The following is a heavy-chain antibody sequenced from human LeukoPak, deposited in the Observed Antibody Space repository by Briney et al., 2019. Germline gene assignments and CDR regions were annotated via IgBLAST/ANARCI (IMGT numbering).Heavy chain of an antibody. CDR3: ARDNDRMGLDPFDY. CDR1: GDSISGRLYY. J-gene: IGHJ4*02. V-gene: IGHV4-39*07. CDR2: ISYNGRT. D-gene: IGHD1-26*01. Sequence: SETLSLTCTVSGDSISGRLYYWGWIRQPPGKGLEWIGSISYNGRTYYNPSLRSPVTISVDTSKNQFSLSLRSVTAADTAMYYCARDNDRMGLDPFDYWGQGIVVTVSS.